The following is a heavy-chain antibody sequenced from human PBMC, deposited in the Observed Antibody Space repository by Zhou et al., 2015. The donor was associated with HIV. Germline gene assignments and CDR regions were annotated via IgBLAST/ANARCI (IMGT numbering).Heavy chain of an antibody. D-gene: IGHD3-22*01. CDR2: IIPIFGTA. Sequence: LVQSGTEVRKPGSSVNVSCKASGGTFSSYAISWVRQAPGQGLEWMGGIIPIFGTANYAQKFQGRVTITADKSTSTAYMELSSLRSEDTAVYYCARDQPYDSSGYYGNGLDYWGQGTLVTVSS. CDR3: ARDQPYDSSGYYGNGLDY. V-gene: IGHV1-69*06. CDR1: GGTFSSYA. J-gene: IGHJ4*02.